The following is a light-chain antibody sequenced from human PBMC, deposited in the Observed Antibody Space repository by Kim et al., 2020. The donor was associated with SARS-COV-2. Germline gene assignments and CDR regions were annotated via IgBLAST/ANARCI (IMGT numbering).Light chain of an antibody. Sequence: SASVGDTVTITCRTSEDISNYLNWFQQKPGKATKLLIYAASSLKSGVSPRFSGSGSGTDFSLTLTNLQPEDSATYYCQQCYSAPWTFGQGTKLEI. CDR1: EDISNY. V-gene: IGKV1-39*01. J-gene: IGKJ2*02. CDR3: QQCYSAPWT. CDR2: AAS.